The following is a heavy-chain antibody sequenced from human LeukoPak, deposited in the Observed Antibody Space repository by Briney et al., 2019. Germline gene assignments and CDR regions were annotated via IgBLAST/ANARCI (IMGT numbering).Heavy chain of an antibody. V-gene: IGHV3-7*02. CDR2: IKPDGSEK. CDR1: GFSFSGHW. D-gene: IGHD1-26*01. CDR3: AYRNTLDY. Sequence: GGSLRLSCAASGFSFSGHWMNWVRQPPGKGLEWVANIKPDGSEKYYVDSVKGRFTISRDDAKRSLDLQMDSLRAEDTAVYYCAYRNTLDYWGQGTLVTVSS. J-gene: IGHJ4*02.